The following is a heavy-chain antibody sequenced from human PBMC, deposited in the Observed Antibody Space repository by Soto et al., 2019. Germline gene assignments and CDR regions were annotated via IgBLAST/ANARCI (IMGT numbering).Heavy chain of an antibody. Sequence: GGSLRLSCAASGFTFSSYAMSWVRQAPGKGLEWVSAISGSGGSTYYADSVKGRFTISRDNSKNTLYLQMNSLRAEDTAVYYFARQYYDSSGYLYGGGYYFDYWGQGTLVTVSS. CDR1: GFTFSSYA. V-gene: IGHV3-23*01. J-gene: IGHJ4*02. CDR2: ISGSGGST. D-gene: IGHD3-22*01. CDR3: ARQYYDSSGYLYGGGYYFDY.